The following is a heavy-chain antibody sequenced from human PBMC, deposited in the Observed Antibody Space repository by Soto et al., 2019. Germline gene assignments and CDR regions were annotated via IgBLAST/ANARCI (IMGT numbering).Heavy chain of an antibody. CDR2: VNTDGSST. Sequence: PGGSLRLSCETFVFTFTTFWMHWVSQVPGKGLVWVSRVNTDGSSTTYADSVKGRFTVSRDNAKNTLYLQMNSLRAEDSAVYYCVKDLSWGQCDYWGQGTLVTVSS. CDR1: VFTFTTFW. V-gene: IGHV3-74*03. D-gene: IGHD3-16*01. J-gene: IGHJ4*02. CDR3: VKDLSWGQCDY.